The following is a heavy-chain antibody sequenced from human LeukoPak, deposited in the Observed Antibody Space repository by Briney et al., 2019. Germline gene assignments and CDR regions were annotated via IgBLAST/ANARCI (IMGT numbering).Heavy chain of an antibody. CDR1: GYTFTGYY. J-gene: IGHJ5*02. V-gene: IGHV1-2*02. D-gene: IGHD2-2*01. Sequence: GGSLRLSCAASGYTFTGYYMHWVRQAPGQGLEWMGWINPNSGGTNYAQKFQGRVTMTRDTSISTAYMELSRLRSDDTAVYYCAREIVVVPAAKGFDPWGQGTLVTVSS. CDR3: AREIVVVPAAKGFDP. CDR2: INPNSGGT.